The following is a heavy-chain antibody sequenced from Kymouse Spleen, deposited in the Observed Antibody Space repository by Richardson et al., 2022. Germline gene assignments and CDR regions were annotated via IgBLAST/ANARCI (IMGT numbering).Heavy chain of an antibody. Sequence: QVQLQQWGAGLLKPSETLSLTCAVYGGSFSGYYWSWIRQPPGKGLEWIGEINHSGSTNYNPSLKSRVTISVDTSKNQFSLKLSSVTAADTAVYYCARDTAMVTDYYYYGMDVWGQGTTVTVSS. CDR3: ARDTAMVTDYYYYGMDV. CDR1: GGSFSGYY. D-gene: IGHD5-18,IGHD5-18*01. J-gene: IGHJ6*02. CDR2: INHSGST. V-gene: IGHV4-34*01.